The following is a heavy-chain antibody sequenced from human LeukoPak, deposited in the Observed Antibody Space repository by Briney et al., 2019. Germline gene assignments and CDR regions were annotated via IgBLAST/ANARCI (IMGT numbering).Heavy chain of an antibody. CDR3: ARDYGDIPPDWYYDL. Sequence: GSLRLSCAASGFTFATYWMSWIRQPPGKGLEWIGYIYYTGSTTYNPSLKSRVTISVDTSKNQFSLKLRSVTAADTAVYYCARDYGDIPPDWYYDLWGRGTLVTVSS. V-gene: IGHV4-59*01. J-gene: IGHJ2*01. CDR1: GFTFATYW. CDR2: IYYTGST. D-gene: IGHD4-17*01.